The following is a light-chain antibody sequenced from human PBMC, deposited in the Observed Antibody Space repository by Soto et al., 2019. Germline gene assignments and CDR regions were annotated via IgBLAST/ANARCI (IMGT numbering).Light chain of an antibody. CDR2: EVN. V-gene: IGLV2-14*01. J-gene: IGLJ2*01. CDR3: RSFTTTITLVL. Sequence: QSALTQPASVSGSPGQSITISCTGTSSDVGAYNSVSWYQQYPGKAPKLMIYEVNNRPSGVSNRFSGYKSGNTASLTISGLQAEDEAEYFCRSFTTTITLVLFGGRTQMTV. CDR1: SSDVGAYNS.